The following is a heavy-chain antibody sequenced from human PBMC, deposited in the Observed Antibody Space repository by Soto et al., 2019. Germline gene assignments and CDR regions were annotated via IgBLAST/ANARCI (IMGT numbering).Heavy chain of an antibody. D-gene: IGHD5-12*01. CDR1: GFTFSNYA. CDR3: ANGWLHKALDY. V-gene: IGHV3-23*01. J-gene: IGHJ4*02. CDR2: ISASGGST. Sequence: EVQLLESGGGLVQPGGSLRLSCAASGFTFSNYAMTWVCQAPGKGLEWVSAISASGGSTYYADSVKGRFTISRDNSKNTLYLQMNSLRAEDTAVYYCANGWLHKALDYWGQGTLVTVSS.